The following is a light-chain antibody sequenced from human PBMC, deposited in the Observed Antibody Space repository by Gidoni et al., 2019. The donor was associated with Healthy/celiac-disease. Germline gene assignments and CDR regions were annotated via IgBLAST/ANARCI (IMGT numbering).Light chain of an antibody. CDR3: QQLNSYPLT. V-gene: IGKV1-9*01. CDR1: QGISSD. Sequence: DIQLTQSPSFLSASVGARVTITCRASQGISSDLACYQQKPGKAPKLLSYAASTLQSGVPSRFSGSGSGTEFTLTISSLQPEDFATYYCQQLNSYPLTFGPGTKVDIK. CDR2: AAS. J-gene: IGKJ3*01.